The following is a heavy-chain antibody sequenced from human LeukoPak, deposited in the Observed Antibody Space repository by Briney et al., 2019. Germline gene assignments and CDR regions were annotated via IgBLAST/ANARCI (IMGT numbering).Heavy chain of an antibody. V-gene: IGHV3-30*03. Sequence: GRSLRLSCAASGFTFSSYGMHWVRQAPGKGLEWVAVISSDGSTGYYADSVKGRFTISRDNSRNTLYLQMNSPRVEDAAVYYCARVGGSLYSYGMDVWGQGTTVTVSS. CDR3: ARVGGSLYSYGMDV. J-gene: IGHJ6*02. CDR1: GFTFSSYG. CDR2: ISSDGSTG.